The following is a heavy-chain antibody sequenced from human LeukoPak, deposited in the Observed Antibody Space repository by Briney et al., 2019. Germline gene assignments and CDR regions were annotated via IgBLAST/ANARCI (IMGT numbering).Heavy chain of an antibody. D-gene: IGHD1-26*01. V-gene: IGHV4-39*01. CDR3: ASTHAGRYYTTFDS. Sequence: KSSETLSLTCTVSGDSISSASSYWAWVRQPPGKGLEWIGTVYYTGRTYNNPSIKSRISISIDTSSNQFSLKVASVSAADTAVYYCASTHAGRYYTTFDSWGQGTLVTVSS. CDR2: VYYTGRT. CDR1: GDSISSASSY. J-gene: IGHJ4*02.